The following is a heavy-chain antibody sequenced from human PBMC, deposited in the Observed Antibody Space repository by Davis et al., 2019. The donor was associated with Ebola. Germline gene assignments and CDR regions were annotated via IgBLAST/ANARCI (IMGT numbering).Heavy chain of an antibody. V-gene: IGHV3-74*01. CDR1: GFAFSSYV. Sequence: PGGSLRLSCAASGFAFSSYVMHWVRQAPGKGLVWVSRISHDGTITTYADSVRGRFTVSRDNAQNTLYLQMNSLTAEDTAVYYCARAARFRYFDWSLTGWGQGTLVTVSS. D-gene: IGHD3-9*01. CDR2: ISHDGTIT. J-gene: IGHJ4*02. CDR3: ARAARFRYFDWSLTG.